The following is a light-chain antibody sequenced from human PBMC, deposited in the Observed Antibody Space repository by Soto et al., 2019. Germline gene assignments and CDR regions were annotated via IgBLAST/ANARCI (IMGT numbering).Light chain of an antibody. J-gene: IGKJ1*01. Sequence: EVVLTQSPDTLSLSPGERATLSCRASQSISSDYLVWYQQKPGQAPRLLIYGASSRATGIPDRFSGSGSGTEFTLTINSLQSEDFAIYYCQQYHNWPPWTFGQGTKVDIK. CDR2: GAS. CDR1: QSISSDY. V-gene: IGKV3-20*01. CDR3: QQYHNWPPWT.